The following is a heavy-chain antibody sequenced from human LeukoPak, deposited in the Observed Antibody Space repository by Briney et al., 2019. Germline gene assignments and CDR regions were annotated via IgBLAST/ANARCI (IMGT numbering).Heavy chain of an antibody. J-gene: IGHJ4*02. CDR2: IRSKANSYAT. CDR1: GFTFSGSA. D-gene: IGHD3-3*01. Sequence: PGGSLRLSCAASGFTFSGSAMHWVRQASGKGLAWVGRIRSKANSYATAYAASVKGRFTISRDDSKNKAYLQMNSLKTEDTAVYYCTRVGDFWSGPTYWGQGTLVTVSS. CDR3: TRVGDFWSGPTY. V-gene: IGHV3-73*01.